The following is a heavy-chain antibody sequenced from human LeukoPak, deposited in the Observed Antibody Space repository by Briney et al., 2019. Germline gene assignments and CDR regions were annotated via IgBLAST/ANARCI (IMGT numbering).Heavy chain of an antibody. J-gene: IGHJ4*02. CDR1: GGSLSSYY. CDR3: ARENSGIYRQFDY. V-gene: IGHV4-4*07. Sequence: SETLSLTCTVSGGSLSSYYWTWLRQPAGKGLEWIGRIYHNGSNNYNPSLTSRVTMSVDTSKNQFSLKMNSVTAADTAAYHCARENSGIYRQFDYWGQGTLVTVSS. D-gene: IGHD1-26*01. CDR2: IYHNGSN.